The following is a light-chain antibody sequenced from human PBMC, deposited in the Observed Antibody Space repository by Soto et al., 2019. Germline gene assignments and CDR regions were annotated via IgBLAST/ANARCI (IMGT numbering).Light chain of an antibody. CDR1: QSIRTY. CDR2: SAS. V-gene: IGKV1-39*01. Sequence: DIQMTQSPSSLSASVGDRVTITCRASQSIRTYLSWYQQKPGKAPNLLIYSASSLQSGVPSRFSGSGSGTDFTLTISSLQPEDFAAYYCQQNYGTPLTFGGGTKVELK. CDR3: QQNYGTPLT. J-gene: IGKJ4*01.